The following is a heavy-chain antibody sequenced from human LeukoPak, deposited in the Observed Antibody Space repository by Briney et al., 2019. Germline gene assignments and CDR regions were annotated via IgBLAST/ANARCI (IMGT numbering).Heavy chain of an antibody. D-gene: IGHD3-9*01. CDR2: ISWDGGST. CDR3: AKDMGEYYDILTGPPLPDY. V-gene: IGHV3-43D*03. CDR1: GFTFDDYA. Sequence: GGSLRLSCAASGFTFDDYAMHWVRQAPGKGLEWVSLISWDGGSTYYADSVKGRFTISRDNSKNSLYLQMNSLRAEDTALYYCAKDMGEYYDILTGPPLPDYWGQGTLVTVSS. J-gene: IGHJ4*02.